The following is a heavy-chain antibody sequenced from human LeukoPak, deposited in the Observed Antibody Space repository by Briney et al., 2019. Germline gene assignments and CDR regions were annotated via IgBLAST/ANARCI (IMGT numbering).Heavy chain of an antibody. J-gene: IGHJ4*02. CDR1: GGSISSYY. CDR2: IYYSGST. D-gene: IGHD3-10*01. Sequence: SETLSLTCTVSGGSISSYYWSWIRQPPGKGLEWIGYIYYSGSTNYNPSLKSRVTISVDTSKNQFSLRLSSVTAADTAVYYCARVHYGSGIDYWGQGTLVTVSS. CDR3: ARVHYGSGIDY. V-gene: IGHV4-59*01.